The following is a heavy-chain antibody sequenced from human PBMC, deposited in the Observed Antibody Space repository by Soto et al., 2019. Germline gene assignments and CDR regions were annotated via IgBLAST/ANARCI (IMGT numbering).Heavy chain of an antibody. D-gene: IGHD1-1*01. CDR2: IIPIFRTP. Sequence: QVQLVQSGAEVVKPGSSVKVSCKASGDTFDTFAISWVRQAPGQGLEWMGGIIPIFRTPDYGQKFQDRVTXTXGXXTSSASMALSSLRSEGTAVYYCARDNDRDPLGGNYYYTLDVWGQGTTVTVSS. CDR1: GDTFDTFA. J-gene: IGHJ6*02. V-gene: IGHV1-69*05. CDR3: ARDNDRDPLGGNYYYTLDV.